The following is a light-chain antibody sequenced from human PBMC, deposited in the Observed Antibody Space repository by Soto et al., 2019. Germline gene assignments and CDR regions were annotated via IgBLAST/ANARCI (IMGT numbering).Light chain of an antibody. CDR3: QQFGSPSWTSWT. J-gene: IGKJ1*01. CDR2: GAS. Sequence: EIVLTQSPGTLSLSPGERATLSCRASQSVTNNYLSWYQHKPGQAPRLLIYGASNRATGIPDRFSGTGSGTDFTLTNNRLKPEDFTVYYCQQFGSPSWTSWTCGQGTKVEIK. V-gene: IGKV3-20*01. CDR1: QSVTNNY.